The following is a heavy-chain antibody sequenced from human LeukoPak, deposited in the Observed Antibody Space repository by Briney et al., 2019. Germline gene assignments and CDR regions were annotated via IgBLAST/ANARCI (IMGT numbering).Heavy chain of an antibody. V-gene: IGHV4-61*01. D-gene: IGHD3-3*01. CDR1: GGSVSSGSYY. CDR3: ARTIKGARYDFWSGYQPYYFDY. J-gene: IGHJ4*02. CDR2: IYYSGST. Sequence: SETLSLTCTVSGGSVSSGSYYWSWIRQPPGKGLEWIGYIYYSGSTNYNPSLKSRVTISVDTSKNQFSLKLSSVTAADTAVYYCARTIKGARYDFWSGYQPYYFDYWGQGTLVTVSS.